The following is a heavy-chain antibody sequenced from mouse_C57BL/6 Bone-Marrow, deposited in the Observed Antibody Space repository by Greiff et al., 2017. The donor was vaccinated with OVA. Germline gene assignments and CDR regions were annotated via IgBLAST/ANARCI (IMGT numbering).Heavy chain of an antibody. D-gene: IGHD2-2*01. V-gene: IGHV3-6*01. CDR2: ISYDGSN. Sequence: EVQLQQSGPGLVKPSQSLSLTCSVTGYSITSGYYWNWIRQFPGNKLEWMGYISYDGSNNYNPSLKNRISITRDTSKNQFFLKLNSVTTEDTATYYCAREGYRFAYWGQGTLVTVSA. CDR1: GYSITSGYY. CDR3: AREGYRFAY. J-gene: IGHJ3*01.